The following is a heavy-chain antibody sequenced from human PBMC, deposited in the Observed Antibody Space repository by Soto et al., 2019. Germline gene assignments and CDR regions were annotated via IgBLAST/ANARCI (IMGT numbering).Heavy chain of an antibody. CDR2: ISAHNGNT. D-gene: IGHD1-1*01. Sequence: QVHLVQSGAEVKKPGASVKVSCKGSGYGFTTYGSTWVRQAPGQGLEWMAWISAHNGNTNYAQKLQGRVTVTRDTSTSTAYMELSSLRSDDTAVYYCARGRYGYYWGQGALVTVSS. J-gene: IGHJ4*02. CDR1: GYGFTTYG. CDR3: ARGRYGYY. V-gene: IGHV1-18*01.